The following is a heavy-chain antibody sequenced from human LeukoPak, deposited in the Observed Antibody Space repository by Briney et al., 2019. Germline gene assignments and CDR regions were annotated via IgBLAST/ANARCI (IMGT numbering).Heavy chain of an antibody. CDR2: INPSGDST. V-gene: IGHV1-46*01. D-gene: IGHD3-3*01. CDR3: ARGRLRFLEWLLLSGGPVVVDSAFDI. Sequence: GASVKVSCKASGFSFSFYYMHWVRQAPGQGLEWMGIINPSGDSTNYAQKFQGRVTMTRDASTSTVYMELSSLRSEDTAVYYCARGRLRFLEWLLLSGGPVVVDSAFDIWGQGTMVTVSS. CDR1: GFSFSFYY. J-gene: IGHJ3*02.